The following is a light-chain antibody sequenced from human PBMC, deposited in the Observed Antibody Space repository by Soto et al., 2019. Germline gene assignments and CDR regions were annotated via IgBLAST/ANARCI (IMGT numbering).Light chain of an antibody. CDR3: RQYGSSPSYT. J-gene: IGKJ2*01. Sequence: EIVLTQSPGTLSLSPGERATLSCRASQSVSSSSYLAWYQQKPGQAPRLLIYCASSRATGIPDRFSGSGSAKDFTLTISGLEPEDFEVYYCRQYGSSPSYTFGQGTKLEIK. V-gene: IGKV3-20*01. CDR1: QSVSSSSY. CDR2: CAS.